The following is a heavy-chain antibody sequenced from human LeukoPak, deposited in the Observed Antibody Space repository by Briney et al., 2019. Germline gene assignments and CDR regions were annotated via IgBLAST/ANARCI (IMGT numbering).Heavy chain of an antibody. CDR3: ARPLDSSNNYFDY. Sequence: PSGTLSLTCGVTGGSISNNWWTWVRQAPGKGLEWVSFISSSSNYMSYADSVKGQFTISRDNAKSSLYLQMNSLRAEDTAVYYCARPLDSSNNYFDYWGQGTLVTVSA. V-gene: IGHV3-21*01. D-gene: IGHD6-13*01. J-gene: IGHJ4*02. CDR2: ISSSSNYM. CDR1: GGSISNNW.